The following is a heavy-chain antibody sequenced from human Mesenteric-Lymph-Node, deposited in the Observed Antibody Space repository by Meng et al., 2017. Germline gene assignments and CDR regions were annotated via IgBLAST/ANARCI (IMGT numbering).Heavy chain of an antibody. Sequence: SETLSLTCTVSGDSISSGGYHWSWIRQPAGKGLEWIGRVYSSGSTNYNPSLKSRLTISIDTSKNQFSLKLSSVAAADTDVYYCARELSNGIDYWGQGTLVTVSS. CDR1: GDSISSGGYH. CDR3: ARELSNGIDY. CDR2: VYSSGST. V-gene: IGHV4-61*02. J-gene: IGHJ4*02. D-gene: IGHD1-1*01.